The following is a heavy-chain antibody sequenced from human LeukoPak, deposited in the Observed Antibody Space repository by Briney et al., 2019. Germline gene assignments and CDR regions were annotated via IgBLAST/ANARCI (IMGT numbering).Heavy chain of an antibody. CDR3: APSGIVPTGYSSGRHYYYGMDV. V-gene: IGHV3-30*04. CDR2: ISYDGSNK. CDR1: GFTFSSYA. D-gene: IGHD6-19*01. J-gene: IGHJ6*04. Sequence: GGSLRLSCAASGFTFSSYAMHWVRQAPGKGLEWVAVISYDGSNKYYADSVKGRFTISRDNSKNTLYLRMNSLRAEDTAVYYCAPSGIVPTGYSSGRHYYYGMDVWGKGTTVTVSS.